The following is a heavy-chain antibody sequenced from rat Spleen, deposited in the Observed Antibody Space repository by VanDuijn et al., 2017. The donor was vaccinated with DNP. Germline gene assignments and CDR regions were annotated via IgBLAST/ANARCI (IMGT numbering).Heavy chain of an antibody. CDR3: ATGPLGAGY. J-gene: IGHJ2*01. CDR2: IIRDGSSI. D-gene: IGHD5-1*01. V-gene: IGHV5S10*01. Sequence: EVQLVESGGGLVQPGRSLKLSCAVSGFTFSQYGMAWVRQAPTKGLEWVATIIRDGSSIYYRDSMKGRFTISRENAKTTLFLQMDSLRSEDTATYYCATGPLGAGYWGQGVMVTVSS. CDR1: GFTFSQYG.